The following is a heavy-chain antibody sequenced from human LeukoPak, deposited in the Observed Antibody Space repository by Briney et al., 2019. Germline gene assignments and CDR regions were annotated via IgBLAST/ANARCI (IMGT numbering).Heavy chain of an antibody. J-gene: IGHJ5*02. V-gene: IGHV3-23*01. Sequence: HPGGSLRLSCAASGFTFSSYAMSWVRQAPGKGLEWVSAISGSGGSTYYADSVKGRFTISRDNSKNTLYLQMNSLRAEDTAVYYCAKDKGTPSPWFFNWFDPRGQGTLVTVSS. CDR1: GFTFSSYA. CDR3: AKDKGTPSPWFFNWFDP. D-gene: IGHD3-10*01. CDR2: ISGSGGST.